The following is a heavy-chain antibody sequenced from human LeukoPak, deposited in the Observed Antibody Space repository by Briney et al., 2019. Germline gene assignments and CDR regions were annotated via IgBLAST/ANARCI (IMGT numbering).Heavy chain of an antibody. CDR2: INPSGGST. CDR1: GYTFTSYY. V-gene: IGHV1-46*01. Sequence: ASVKVPRKASGYTFTSYYMHWVRQAPGQGLEWMGIINPSGGSTSYAQKFQGRVTMTRDTSTSTVYMELSSLRSEDTAVYYCARDSQIAVAGAGPTWYFDLWGRGTLVTVSS. D-gene: IGHD6-19*01. J-gene: IGHJ2*01. CDR3: ARDSQIAVAGAGPTWYFDL.